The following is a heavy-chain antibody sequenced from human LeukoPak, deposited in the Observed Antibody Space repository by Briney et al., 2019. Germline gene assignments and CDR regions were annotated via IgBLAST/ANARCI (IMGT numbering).Heavy chain of an antibody. CDR3: AKDRSYYGSGSYLDY. CDR1: GFTFSSYV. J-gene: IGHJ4*02. Sequence: PGGSLRLSCAASGFTFSSYVMHWVRQAPGKGLEWVAIISYDGSNEYYADSVKGRFTISRDNSKNTLYLQMNSLRAEDTAVYYCAKDRSYYGSGSYLDYWGQGTLVTVSS. V-gene: IGHV3-30*04. D-gene: IGHD3-10*01. CDR2: ISYDGSNE.